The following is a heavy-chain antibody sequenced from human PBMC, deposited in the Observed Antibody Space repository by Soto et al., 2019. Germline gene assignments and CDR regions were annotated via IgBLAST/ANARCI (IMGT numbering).Heavy chain of an antibody. Sequence: QVQLVESGEALARPAGSLRLSCAASGFTLRDYNMSWIRQSPGKGLEWLALRSSSGTNVFYADSVKGRFTISRDNAKNSLFLQMDSLKAEDTAVYYCATSRVFDFWGLGTLVSVSS. CDR1: GFTLRDYN. CDR2: RSSSGTNV. J-gene: IGHJ4*02. V-gene: IGHV3-11*01. CDR3: ATSRVFDF.